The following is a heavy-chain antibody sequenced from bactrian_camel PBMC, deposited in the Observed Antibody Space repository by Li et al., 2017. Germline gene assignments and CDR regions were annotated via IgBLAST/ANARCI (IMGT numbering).Heavy chain of an antibody. V-gene: IGHV3S53*01. D-gene: IGHD6*01. CDR1: ALTDISKC. J-gene: IGHJ4*01. CDR3: AADRPLTAYGEIRCSESPAFDW. CDR2: LVRGGAA. Sequence: HVQLVESGGGTVQAGESLRISCVWSALTDISKCMAWFRQAPGKEREGVASLVRGGAANYTDSVKGRFTISIDKDKNTLYLQMNNLKPEDTAMYYCAADRPLTAYGEIRCSESPAFDWWGQGTQVTVS.